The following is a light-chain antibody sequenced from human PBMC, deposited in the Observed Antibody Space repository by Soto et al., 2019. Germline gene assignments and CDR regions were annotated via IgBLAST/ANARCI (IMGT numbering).Light chain of an antibody. V-gene: IGKV3-20*01. CDR1: QSVSNS. Sequence: EIVLTQSPGTLSLSPGERATLSCRASQSVSNSLAWYQLTPGQAPRLLIFDASNRASGIPDRFSGRGSGTDFTLTISRLEPEDFAAYCCQQYATAPRTFGQGTKVDIK. CDR2: DAS. CDR3: QQYATAPRT. J-gene: IGKJ1*01.